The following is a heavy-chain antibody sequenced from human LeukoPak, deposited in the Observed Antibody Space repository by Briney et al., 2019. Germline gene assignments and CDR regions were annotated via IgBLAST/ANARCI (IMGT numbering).Heavy chain of an antibody. Sequence: GGSLRLSCAASGFTFSIYAMSWVRQAPGKGLQWVSSITSRGESTWYVGSVKGRFTITRDNSKNTLYLQMNSLRAEDTAVYYCAKAMGAPTWGQGTLVTVSS. CDR1: GFTFSIYA. J-gene: IGHJ4*02. D-gene: IGHD1-26*01. CDR2: ITSRGEST. V-gene: IGHV3-23*01. CDR3: AKAMGAPT.